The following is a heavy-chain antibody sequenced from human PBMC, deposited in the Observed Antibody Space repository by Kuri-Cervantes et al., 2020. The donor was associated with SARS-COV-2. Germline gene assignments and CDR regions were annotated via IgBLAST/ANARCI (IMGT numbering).Heavy chain of an antibody. CDR2: INHSGST. D-gene: IGHD3-22*01. V-gene: IGHV4-34*01. CDR1: GGSFSGYY. J-gene: IGHJ3*02. Sequence: SETLSLTCAVYGGSFSGYYWSWIRQPPGKGLEWIGEINHSGSTYYNPSLKSRVTISVDTSKNRFSLKLSSVTAADTAVYYCARHSFLGPRGYYDSSGYLGSAFDIWGQGTMVTVSS. CDR3: ARHSFLGPRGYYDSSGYLGSAFDI.